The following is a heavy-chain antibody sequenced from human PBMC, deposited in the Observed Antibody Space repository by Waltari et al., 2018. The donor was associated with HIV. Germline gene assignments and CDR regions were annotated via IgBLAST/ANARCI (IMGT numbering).Heavy chain of an antibody. CDR2: MDCGGGT. Sequence: EVQLVESGGGLVQPGGSLRPSCAASGFTVSRNYMSWARQAPGKGLGWASVMDCGGGTDYAEALKGRFTISRDNSKNTLFLQMNSLRAEDTAVYYCARDSSRGWFHDYWGQGTLVTVSS. V-gene: IGHV3-66*02. CDR3: ARDSSRGWFHDY. CDR1: GFTVSRNY. D-gene: IGHD3-22*01. J-gene: IGHJ4*02.